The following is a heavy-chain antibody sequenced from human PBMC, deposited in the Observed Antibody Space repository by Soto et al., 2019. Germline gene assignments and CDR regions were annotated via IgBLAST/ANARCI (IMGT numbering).Heavy chain of an antibody. CDR2: ISYDGSNK. J-gene: IGHJ6*02. Sequence: QVQLVESGGGVVQPGRSLRLSCAASGFTFSSYAMHWVRQAPGKGLEWVAVISYDGSNKYYADSVKGRFTISRDNSKNTLYLQMNSLRAEDTAVYYCARDWETTGAKYYGMDVWGQGNTVTVSS. CDR3: ARDWETTGAKYYGMDV. V-gene: IGHV3-30-3*01. CDR1: GFTFSSYA. D-gene: IGHD4-4*01.